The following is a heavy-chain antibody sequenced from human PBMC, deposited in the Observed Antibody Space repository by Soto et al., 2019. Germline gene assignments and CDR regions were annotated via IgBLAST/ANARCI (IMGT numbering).Heavy chain of an antibody. CDR1: GFTFDDYA. V-gene: IGHV3-9*01. CDR3: TKTIDADGV. J-gene: IGHJ4*02. CDR2: ISWNSDSI. Sequence: DVQLVESGGGLVQPGRSLRLSCAASGFTFDDYAMHWVRQAPGKGLEWVSGISWNSDSIGYADSVKGRFTISRDNAKNSLSLQMNSLRAEDTALYYCTKTIDADGVWGQGTLVTVSS. D-gene: IGHD3-10*01.